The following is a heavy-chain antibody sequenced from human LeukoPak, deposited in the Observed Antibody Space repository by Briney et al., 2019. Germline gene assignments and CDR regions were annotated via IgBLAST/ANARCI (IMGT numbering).Heavy chain of an antibody. J-gene: IGHJ6*02. CDR1: GGSISSYY. Sequence: PSETLSLTCTVSGGSISSYYWSWIRQPPGKGLEWIGYIYYSGSTNYNPSLKSRVTISVDTSKNQFSLKLSSVTAADTAVYYCARHGSNDYSRGIYYYYGMDVWGQGTTVTVSS. CDR2: IYYSGST. V-gene: IGHV4-59*08. D-gene: IGHD1-26*01. CDR3: ARHGSNDYSRGIYYYYGMDV.